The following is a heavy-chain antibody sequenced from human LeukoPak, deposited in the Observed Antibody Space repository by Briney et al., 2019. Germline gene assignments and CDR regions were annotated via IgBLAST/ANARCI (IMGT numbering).Heavy chain of an antibody. V-gene: IGHV3-33*01. Sequence: GGSLRLSCAASGFIFSSYGMHWVRQAPGKGLEWVAVIWYDGSNKYYADSVKGRFTISRDNSKNTLYLQMNSLRAEDTAVYYCARDSSSGWFDAFDIWGQGTMVTVS. CDR3: ARDSSSGWFDAFDI. CDR1: GFIFSSYG. CDR2: IWYDGSNK. J-gene: IGHJ3*02. D-gene: IGHD6-19*01.